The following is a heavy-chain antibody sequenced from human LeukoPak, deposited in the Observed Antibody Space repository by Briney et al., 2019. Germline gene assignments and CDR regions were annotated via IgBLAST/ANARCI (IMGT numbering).Heavy chain of an antibody. D-gene: IGHD6-19*01. V-gene: IGHV4-39*01. Sequence: MPSETLSLTCTVSGGSISSSSYSWGWIRQPPGKGLEWIGSIYYSGSTYYNPSLKSRVTISVDTSKNQFSLKLSSVTAADTAVYYCASLSKIAVALGYWGQGTLVTVSS. CDR2: IYYSGST. CDR3: ASLSKIAVALGY. CDR1: GGSISSSSYS. J-gene: IGHJ4*02.